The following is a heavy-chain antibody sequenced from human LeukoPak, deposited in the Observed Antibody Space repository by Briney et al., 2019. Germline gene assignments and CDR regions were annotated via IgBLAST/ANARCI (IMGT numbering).Heavy chain of an antibody. CDR3: TSYIAAAGRTKAFDI. CDR1: GFTFSGSA. CDR2: IRSKANSYAT. J-gene: IGHJ3*02. Sequence: GGSLRLSCAASGFTFSGSAMHWVRQASGKGLEWVGRIRSKANSYATAYAASVKGRFTISRDDSKNTAYLQMNSLKTEDTAVYYCTSYIAAAGRTKAFDIWGQGTMVTDSS. D-gene: IGHD6-13*01. V-gene: IGHV3-73*01.